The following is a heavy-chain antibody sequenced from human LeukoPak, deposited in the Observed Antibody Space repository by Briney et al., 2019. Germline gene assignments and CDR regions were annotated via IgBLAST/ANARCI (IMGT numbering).Heavy chain of an antibody. V-gene: IGHV1-2*02. CDR3: ARSIAVAGSPTPNWFDP. J-gene: IGHJ5*02. CDR1: GYSFTGHY. Sequence: ASVKVSCKASGYSFTGHYMHWVRQAPGQGLEWMGWINPNSGGTNYAQKFQGRVTMTRDTSISTAYMELSRLRSDDTAVYYCARSIAVAGSPTPNWFDPWGQGTLVTVSS. CDR2: INPNSGGT. D-gene: IGHD6-19*01.